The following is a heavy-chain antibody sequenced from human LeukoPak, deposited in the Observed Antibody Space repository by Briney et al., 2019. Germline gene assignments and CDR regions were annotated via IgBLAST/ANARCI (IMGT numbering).Heavy chain of an antibody. CDR3: ARDFSWGFDY. Sequence: PGGSLRLSCAASGFTFSSHGMHWVRQAPGKGLEWVTFIRNDGSNKYYADAVKGRFTISRDNFENTFSLHMNSLRPEDTAVYYCARDFSWGFDYWGQGTLVSVSS. D-gene: IGHD7-27*01. V-gene: IGHV3-30*02. CDR1: GFTFSSHG. J-gene: IGHJ4*02. CDR2: IRNDGSNK.